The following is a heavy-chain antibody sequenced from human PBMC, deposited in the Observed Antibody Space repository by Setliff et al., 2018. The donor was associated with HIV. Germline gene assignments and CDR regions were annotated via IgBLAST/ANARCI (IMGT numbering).Heavy chain of an antibody. V-gene: IGHV3-48*01. CDR1: GFTFGDYA. J-gene: IGHJ4*01. D-gene: IGHD1-26*01. Sequence: GESLKISCTASGFTFGDYAMSRVRQAPGKGLEWVSYISMSSHTSVIYSDSVKGRFTISRDNARNSFYLQMNSLRVDDTAVYFCARDKWASGFDFWGHGTLVTVS. CDR2: ISMSSHTSV. CDR3: ARDKWASGFDF.